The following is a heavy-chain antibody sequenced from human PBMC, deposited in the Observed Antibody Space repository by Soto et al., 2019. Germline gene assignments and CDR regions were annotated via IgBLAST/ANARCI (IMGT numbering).Heavy chain of an antibody. CDR2: ISSSSSYI. Sequence: GGSLRLSCAASGFTFSSYSMNWVRQAPGKGLEWVSSISSSSSYIYYADSVKGRFTISRDNAKNSLYLQMNSLRAEDTAFYYCAKDHDEDFGYDLDYFDYWGQGTLVTVSS. J-gene: IGHJ4*02. CDR1: GFTFSSYS. CDR3: AKDHDEDFGYDLDYFDY. V-gene: IGHV3-21*04. D-gene: IGHD5-12*01.